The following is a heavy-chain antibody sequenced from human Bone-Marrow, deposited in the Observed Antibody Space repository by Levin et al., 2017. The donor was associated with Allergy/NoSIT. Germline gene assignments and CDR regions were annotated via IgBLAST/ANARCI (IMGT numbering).Heavy chain of an antibody. CDR2: ITGSGGTT. CDR3: SRDPNGDYVGAFDA. V-gene: IGHV3-23*01. D-gene: IGHD4-17*01. Sequence: GGSLRLSCAASGLTLSSYGMTWVRQAPGKGLEWVASITGSGGTTYHADSVKGRFTISRDNSRNRLYLQMNSLRAEDTALYYCSRDPNGDYVGAFDAWGQGTMVTVSS. J-gene: IGHJ3*01. CDR1: GLTLSSYG.